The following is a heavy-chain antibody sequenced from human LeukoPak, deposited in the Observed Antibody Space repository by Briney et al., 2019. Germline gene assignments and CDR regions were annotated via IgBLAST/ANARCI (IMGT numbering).Heavy chain of an antibody. CDR3: AADHDYSLSYDSYGPLDA. CDR1: GFTFSTSA. J-gene: IGHJ5*02. CDR2: IGVGSGNT. Sequence: GASVKVSCKASGFTFSTSAVQWVRQARGQHFEWIEWIGVGSGNTNYAERFQERVTITRDMSTSTAFMELSSLRSEDTAVYYCAADHDYSLSYDSYGPLDAWGQGTLVTVSS. D-gene: IGHD4-11*01. V-gene: IGHV1-58*01.